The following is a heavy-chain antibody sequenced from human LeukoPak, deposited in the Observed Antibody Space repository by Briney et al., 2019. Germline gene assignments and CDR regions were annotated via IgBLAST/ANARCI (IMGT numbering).Heavy chain of an antibody. D-gene: IGHD6-19*01. V-gene: IGHV3-74*01. Sequence: GGSLRLSCAASGFTFSSHWMHWVRQAPGKGLVWVSRINTDGSTTNFADSVKGRFTISRDNSKNTLYLQMNSLRAEDTAVYYCARDFTRWLPGYWGQGTLVTVSS. CDR3: ARDFTRWLPGY. CDR2: INTDGSTT. CDR1: GFTFSSHW. J-gene: IGHJ4*02.